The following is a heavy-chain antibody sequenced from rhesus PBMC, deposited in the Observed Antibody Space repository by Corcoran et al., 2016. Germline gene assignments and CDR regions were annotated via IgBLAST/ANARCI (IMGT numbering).Heavy chain of an antibody. V-gene: IGHV4-99*01. Sequence: QVQLQESGPGLVKPSETLSLTCAVSGYSISSGYYWGWFRQSPGKGLKYIGYISGGTGSTYYTPSIKSRVTMSKDSSKNQFSLKLTSVTAADTAFYFCARHSDTVTTFGLDSWGQGVVVTVSS. J-gene: IGHJ6*01. CDR1: GYSISSGYY. CDR2: ISGGTGST. CDR3: ARHSDTVTTFGLDS. D-gene: IGHD4-23*01.